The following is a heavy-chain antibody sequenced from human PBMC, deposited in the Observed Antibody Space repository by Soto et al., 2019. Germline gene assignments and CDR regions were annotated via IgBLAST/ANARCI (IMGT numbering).Heavy chain of an antibody. Sequence: QVQLVQSGAEVKKPGSSVKVSCKASGGTFSSYAISWVRQAPGQGLEWMGGIIPIFGTANYAQKFQGRVTITADKSTSTAYMELRSLRSEDTAVYYCARENENCSSTSCYSAGYWGQGTLVTVSS. CDR2: IIPIFGTA. CDR3: ARENENCSSTSCYSAGY. CDR1: GGTFSSYA. V-gene: IGHV1-69*06. J-gene: IGHJ4*02. D-gene: IGHD2-2*01.